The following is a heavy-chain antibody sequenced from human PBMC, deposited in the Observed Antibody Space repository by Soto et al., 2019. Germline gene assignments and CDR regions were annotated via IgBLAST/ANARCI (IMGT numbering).Heavy chain of an antibody. CDR1: GYTFTSYG. Sequence: ASVKVSCKASGYTFTSYGISWVRQAPGQGLEWMGWISAYNGNTNYAQKLQGRVTMTTDTSTSTAYMELRSLRSEDTAVYYCARRSLDYYHYYMDVWGKGTKVTVSS. J-gene: IGHJ6*03. CDR3: ARRSLDYYHYYMDV. D-gene: IGHD3-16*01. CDR2: ISAYNGNT. V-gene: IGHV1-18*01.